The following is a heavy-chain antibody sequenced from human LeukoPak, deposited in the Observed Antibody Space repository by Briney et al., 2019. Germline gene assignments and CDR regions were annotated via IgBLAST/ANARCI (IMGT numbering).Heavy chain of an antibody. CDR3: ARNYGDYHFDY. Sequence: SETLSLTCTVSGGSISSGGYYWSWIRQPPGKGLEWIGYIYYSGSTNYNPSLKSRVTISVDTSKNQFSLKLSSVTAADTAVYYCARNYGDYHFDYWGQGTLVTVSS. CDR2: IYYSGST. V-gene: IGHV4-61*08. CDR1: GGSISSGGYY. J-gene: IGHJ4*02. D-gene: IGHD4-17*01.